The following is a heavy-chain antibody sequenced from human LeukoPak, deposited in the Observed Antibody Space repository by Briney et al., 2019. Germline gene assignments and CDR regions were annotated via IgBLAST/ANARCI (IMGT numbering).Heavy chain of an antibody. J-gene: IGHJ4*02. CDR1: GFDFSSNW. CDR3: AKEYDSGGYGAYFDY. V-gene: IGHV3-74*01. CDR2: IKGDGIST. Sequence: GGSLRLSCAASGFDFSSNWMHWVRHAPGQGLVWVSRIKGDGISTNYADSVKGRFTISRDIAKNTLYLQMNSLGPEDTAVYYCAKEYDSGGYGAYFDYWGQGTLVTVSS. D-gene: IGHD3-10*01.